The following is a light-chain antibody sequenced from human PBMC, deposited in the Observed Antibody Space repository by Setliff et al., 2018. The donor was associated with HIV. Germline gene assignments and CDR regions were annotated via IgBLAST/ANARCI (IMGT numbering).Light chain of an antibody. Sequence: QSVLIQPRSVSGSPRQSVTISCTGTTSDVGGYNFVSWYQHHPGKAPKLMIFDVSNRPSGVPDRFSGSKSGNTASLTISGLQADDEAVYFCCSYAGSHTFVFGTGTKVTVL. J-gene: IGLJ1*01. CDR3: CSYAGSHTFV. CDR1: TSDVGGYNF. V-gene: IGLV2-11*01. CDR2: DVS.